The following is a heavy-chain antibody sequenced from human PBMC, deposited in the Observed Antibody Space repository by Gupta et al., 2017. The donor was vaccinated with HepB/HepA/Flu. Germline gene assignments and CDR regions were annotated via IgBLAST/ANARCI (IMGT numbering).Heavy chain of an antibody. J-gene: IGHJ6*03. Sequence: EVQLLESGGGLVQPGGSLRLSCAASGFTFSNNAMSWVRQAPGKGLEWVSGIGGDVRAHYADAVKGRFTISRDNSKNKLYLQMNRRRDEDTAVYYCAKDVEFWSAMDVWGEGRTVTVSS. V-gene: IGHV3-23*01. CDR2: IGGDVRA. D-gene: IGHD3-3*01. CDR1: GFTFSNNA. CDR3: AKDVEFWSAMDV.